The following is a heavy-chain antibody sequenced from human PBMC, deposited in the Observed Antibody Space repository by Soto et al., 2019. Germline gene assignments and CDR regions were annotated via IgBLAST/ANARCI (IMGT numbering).Heavy chain of an antibody. CDR2: IYSGGST. V-gene: IGHV3-53*01. CDR3: ARASMVRGVKYYFDY. J-gene: IGHJ4*02. Sequence: GGSLRLSCAASGFTVSSNYMSWVRQAPGKGLEWVSVIYSGGSTYYAESEKGRFTISRDNSKNTRYLQMNSLRVEDTAVYYCARASMVRGVKYYFDYWGQGTLVTVSS. CDR1: GFTVSSNY. D-gene: IGHD3-10*01.